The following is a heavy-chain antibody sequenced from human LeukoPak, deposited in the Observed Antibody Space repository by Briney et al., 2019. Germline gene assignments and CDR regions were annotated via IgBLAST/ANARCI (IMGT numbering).Heavy chain of an antibody. CDR2: IHHSGGIT. J-gene: IGHJ4*02. CDR1: GGSINSYY. D-gene: IGHD3-10*01. V-gene: IGHV4-59*01. CDR3: AKVTMVRGGPFDY. Sequence: SETLSLTCTVSGGSINSYYWSWIRQPPGKGLEWIGYIHHSGGITYYNPSLKSRVTISVDTSKNQFSLKLSSVTAADTAVYYCAKVTMVRGGPFDYWGQGTLVTVSS.